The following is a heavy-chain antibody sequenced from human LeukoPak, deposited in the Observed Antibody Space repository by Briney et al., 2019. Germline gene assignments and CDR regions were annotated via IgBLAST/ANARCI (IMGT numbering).Heavy chain of an antibody. CDR3: ARRIAYCSGGSCYSAPYYYYYMDV. Sequence: GASVKVSCKAPGYTFTSYGISWVRQAPGQGLEWMGWISAYNGNTNYAQKLQGRVTMTTDTSTSTAYIELRSLRSDDTAVYYCARRIAYCSGGSCYSAPYYYYYMDVWGKGTTVTVSS. CDR1: GYTFTSYG. V-gene: IGHV1-18*01. J-gene: IGHJ6*03. D-gene: IGHD2-15*01. CDR2: ISAYNGNT.